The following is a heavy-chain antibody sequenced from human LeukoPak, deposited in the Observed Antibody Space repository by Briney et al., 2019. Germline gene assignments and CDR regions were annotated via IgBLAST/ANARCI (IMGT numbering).Heavy chain of an antibody. CDR1: GSTFSNYA. V-gene: IGHV3-23*01. CDR2: ISGSGGSS. D-gene: IGHD4-23*01. CDR3: AKRSDYGGNWNYFDY. Sequence: GGSLRLSCAASGSTFSNYAMSWVRQAPGKGLEWFSGISGSGGSSFSVDSVKGRFTISRDNSKNTLYLQMNSLRAEDTAVYYCAKRSDYGGNWNYFDYWGQGTLVTVSS. J-gene: IGHJ4*02.